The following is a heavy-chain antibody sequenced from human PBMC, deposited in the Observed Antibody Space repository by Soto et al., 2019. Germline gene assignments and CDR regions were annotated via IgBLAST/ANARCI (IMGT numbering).Heavy chain of an antibody. V-gene: IGHV5-51*01. CDR3: SRGAYSSDCSFDY. J-gene: IGHJ4*02. CDR1: GYSFTNYW. D-gene: IGHD5-12*01. Sequence: GESLKISCKGSGYSFTNYWIGWVRQMPGKGLEWMGIIHAYDSNTKYSPSFQGQVTISADKSISTAYLQWSSLKASDTAMYYCSRGAYSSDCSFDYWGRGTQVTGSS. CDR2: IHAYDSNT.